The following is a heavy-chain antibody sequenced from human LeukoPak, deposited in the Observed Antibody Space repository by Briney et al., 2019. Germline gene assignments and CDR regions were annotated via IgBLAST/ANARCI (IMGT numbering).Heavy chain of an antibody. CDR2: ISSNGGYT. Sequence: GGSLRLSCSASGFTLSSYAMHWVRQAPGKGLEYVSAISSNGGYTYYADSVQGRFTISRDNSKSTLCLQMNSLRAEDTAVYYCAKQLGYCSDGSCYFPYWGQGTLVTVSS. J-gene: IGHJ4*02. CDR1: GFTLSSYA. V-gene: IGHV3-64*04. D-gene: IGHD2-15*01. CDR3: AKQLGYCSDGSCYFPY.